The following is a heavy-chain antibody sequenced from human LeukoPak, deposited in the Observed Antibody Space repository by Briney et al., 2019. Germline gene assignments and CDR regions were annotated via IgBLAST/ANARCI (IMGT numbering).Heavy chain of an antibody. CDR2: ISGSGGST. CDR1: GFTFSSYA. D-gene: IGHD3-22*01. V-gene: IGHV3-23*01. CDR3: AKDDSPGSYSSCRFDP. Sequence: GASLRLSCAASGFTFSSYAMSWVRQAPGKGLEWVSAISGSGGSTYYADSVKGRFTISRDNSKNTLYLQMNSLRAEDTAVYYCAKDDSPGSYSSCRFDPWGQGTLVTVSS. J-gene: IGHJ5*02.